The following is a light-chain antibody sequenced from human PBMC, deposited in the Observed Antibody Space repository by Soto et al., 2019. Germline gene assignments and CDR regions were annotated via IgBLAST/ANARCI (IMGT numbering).Light chain of an antibody. CDR3: QQYNNWPPMA. V-gene: IGKV3D-15*01. J-gene: IGKJ1*01. CDR1: QSVSST. Sequence: EIVMTQSPATLSVSPGERATLSCRASQSVSSTLAWYQQKPGHAPRLLIYGASTRATGIPARFSGSGSGTEFTLTISSLQSEDFAVYYCQQYNNWPPMAFGQGTKVEIK. CDR2: GAS.